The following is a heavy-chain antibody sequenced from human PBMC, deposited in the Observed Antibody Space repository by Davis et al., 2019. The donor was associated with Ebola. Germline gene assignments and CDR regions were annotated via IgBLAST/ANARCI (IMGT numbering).Heavy chain of an antibody. CDR3: ARQNWNYDY. Sequence: GESLKISCAASGFTFSSYNMNWVRQAPGKGLEWVSYISSSSSTIHYADSVRGRFTISRDNAKSSLYLQMNSLRDEDTAVYFCARQNWNYDYWGQGTLVTVSS. V-gene: IGHV3-48*02. D-gene: IGHD1-7*01. J-gene: IGHJ4*02. CDR2: ISSSSSTI. CDR1: GFTFSSYN.